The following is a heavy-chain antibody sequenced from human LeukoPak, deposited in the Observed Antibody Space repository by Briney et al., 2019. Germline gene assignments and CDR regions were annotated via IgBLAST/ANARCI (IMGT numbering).Heavy chain of an antibody. CDR3: AKDKKAVAGRYYYMDV. J-gene: IGHJ6*03. CDR1: GFTFSSYG. Sequence: GRSLRLSCAASGFTFSSYGMHWVRQAPGKGLEWVAVIWYDGSNKYYADSVKGRFTISRDNSKNTLHLQMNSLRAEDTAVYYCAKDKKAVAGRYYYMDVWGNGTTVTVSS. CDR2: IWYDGSNK. D-gene: IGHD6-19*01. V-gene: IGHV3-33*06.